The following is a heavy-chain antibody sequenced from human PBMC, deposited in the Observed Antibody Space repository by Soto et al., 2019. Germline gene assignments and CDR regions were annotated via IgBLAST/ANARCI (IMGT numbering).Heavy chain of an antibody. V-gene: IGHV3-73*02. Sequence: EVQLVESGGGLVQPGGSLKLSCAASGFTFSGSAMHWVRQASGKGLEWVGRIRSKANSYATAYAASVKGRFTISRDDSKNTAYLQMNSLKTEDTAVYYCTPQADLYGDLANDAFDIWGQGTMVTVSS. J-gene: IGHJ3*02. CDR1: GFTFSGSA. CDR2: IRSKANSYAT. CDR3: TPQADLYGDLANDAFDI. D-gene: IGHD4-17*01.